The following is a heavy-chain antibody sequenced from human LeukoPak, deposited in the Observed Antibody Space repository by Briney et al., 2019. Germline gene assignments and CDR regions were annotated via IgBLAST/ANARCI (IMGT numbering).Heavy chain of an antibody. CDR2: ISGSGGST. D-gene: IGHD6-13*01. V-gene: IGHV3-23*01. J-gene: IGHJ6*03. Sequence: GGSQRLSCAASGFTFSSYAMSWVRQAPGKGLEWVSAISGSGGSTYYADSVKGRFTISRDNSKNTLYLQMNSLRAEDTAVYYCAKTQLDYYHYMDVGGKGTTVTVSS. CDR3: AKTQLDYYHYMDV. CDR1: GFTFSSYA.